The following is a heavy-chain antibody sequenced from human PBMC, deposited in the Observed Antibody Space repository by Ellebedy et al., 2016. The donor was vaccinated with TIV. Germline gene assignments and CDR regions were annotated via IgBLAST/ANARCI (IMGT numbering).Heavy chain of an antibody. CDR1: GITFSNYA. D-gene: IGHD3-10*01. V-gene: IGHV3-23*01. J-gene: IGHJ4*02. Sequence: PGGSLRLSCAASGITFSNYALSWVRQAPGKGLEWVSAISGTGGTTYYADSVKSRFTISRDNSKNTLYLQMNSLRAEDTAVYYCAKDRFSFDYWGPGTLVTVSS. CDR2: ISGTGGTT. CDR3: AKDRFSFDY.